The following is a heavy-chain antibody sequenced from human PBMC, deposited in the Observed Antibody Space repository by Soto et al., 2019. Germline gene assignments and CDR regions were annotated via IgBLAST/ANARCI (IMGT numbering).Heavy chain of an antibody. CDR3: AREGAGTIPLGY. V-gene: IGHV1-18*01. J-gene: IGHJ4*02. CDR2: ISAYNGHP. D-gene: IGHD3-10*01. Sequence: QVQLVQSGPEVKKPGASVKVSCKASGYTFTNYGFNWVRQAPGQGLEWMGWISAYNGHPKYSQIFQARVIMTTDTSARTAYMELRSLTSDYSAVYYCAREGAGTIPLGYWGQGTLVTVSS. CDR1: GYTFTNYG.